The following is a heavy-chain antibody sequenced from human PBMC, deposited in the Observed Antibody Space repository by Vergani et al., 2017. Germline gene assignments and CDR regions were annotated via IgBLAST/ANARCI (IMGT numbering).Heavy chain of an antibody. CDR3: AKGPGVADCFDY. V-gene: IGHV3-23*01. CDR1: GFTFSSYA. Sequence: EVQLLESGGGLVQPGGSLRLSCAASGFTFSSYAMSWVRQAPGKGLEWVSAISGSGGSTYYADSVKGRFTISRDNSKTTLYLQMNSLRAEDTAVYYCAKGPGVADCFDYWGQGTLVTVSS. D-gene: IGHD3-10*01. CDR2: ISGSGGST. J-gene: IGHJ4*02.